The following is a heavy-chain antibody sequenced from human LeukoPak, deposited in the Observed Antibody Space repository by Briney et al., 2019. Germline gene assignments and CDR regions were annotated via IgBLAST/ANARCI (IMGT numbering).Heavy chain of an antibody. CDR2: IKQDGSEK. D-gene: IGHD3-3*01. J-gene: IGHJ6*03. CDR3: ARDHAFSYYYYYMDV. CDR1: GFTFSSYW. V-gene: IGHV3-7*01. Sequence: GGSLRLSCAASGFTFSSYWMSWVRQAPGKGLEWEANIKQDGSEKYYVDSVKGRFTISRDNAKNSLYLQMNSLRAEDTAVYYCARDHAFSYYYYYMDVWGKGTTVTVSS.